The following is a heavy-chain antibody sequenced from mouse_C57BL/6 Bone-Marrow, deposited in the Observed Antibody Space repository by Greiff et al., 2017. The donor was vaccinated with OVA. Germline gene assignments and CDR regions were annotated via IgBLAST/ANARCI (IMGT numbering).Heavy chain of an antibody. Sequence: QVQLQQPGAELVKPGASVKLSCKASGYTFTSYWMQWVTQRPGQGLEWIGEIDPSDSYTTYTQKFKGKATLTVDTSSSTAYMQLSSLTSEDSAVYYCARGYYYGSSYFDYWGQGTTLTVSS. CDR2: IDPSDSYT. V-gene: IGHV1-50*01. D-gene: IGHD1-1*01. J-gene: IGHJ2*01. CDR3: ARGYYYGSSYFDY. CDR1: GYTFTSYW.